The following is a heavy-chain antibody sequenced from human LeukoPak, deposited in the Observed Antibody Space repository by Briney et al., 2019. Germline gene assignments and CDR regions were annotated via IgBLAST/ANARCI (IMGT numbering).Heavy chain of an antibody. CDR1: GFTFSSYA. J-gene: IGHJ4*02. D-gene: IGHD2-21*02. Sequence: SGGSLRLSCAASGFTFSSYAMSWVRQAPGKGLEWVSAISGSGGSTYYADSVKGRFTISRDNSKNTLYLQMNSLRAEDTAVYYCAKGARRPHQEGPYCGGDCYPSQYYFDYWGQGTLVTVSS. CDR3: AKGARRPHQEGPYCGGDCYPSQYYFDY. V-gene: IGHV3-23*01. CDR2: ISGSGGST.